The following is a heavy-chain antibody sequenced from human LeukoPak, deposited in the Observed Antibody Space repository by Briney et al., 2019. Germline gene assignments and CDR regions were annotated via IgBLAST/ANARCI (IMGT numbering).Heavy chain of an antibody. CDR1: GFTLSGYY. Sequence: GGSLRPSCVGSGFTLSGYYMSWIRQAPGKGLEWVSYISSSSSYTNYADSVKGRFTISRDNAKNSLYLQMNSLRAEDTAVYYCAREKDYDILTGIDYWGQGTLVTVS. CDR2: ISSSSSYT. J-gene: IGHJ4*02. D-gene: IGHD3-9*01. V-gene: IGHV3-11*05. CDR3: AREKDYDILTGIDY.